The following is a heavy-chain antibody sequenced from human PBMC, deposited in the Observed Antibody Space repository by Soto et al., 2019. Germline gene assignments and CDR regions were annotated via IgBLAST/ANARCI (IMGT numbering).Heavy chain of an antibody. Sequence: ASVKVSCKASGYTFTSYAMHWVRQAPGQRLEWMGWINAGNGNTKYSQKFQGRVTITRDTSASTAYMELSSLRSEDTAVYYCARDNRMVRGPYYYYGMDVWGQGTTVTAP. CDR1: GYTFTSYA. D-gene: IGHD3-10*01. CDR3: ARDNRMVRGPYYYYGMDV. CDR2: INAGNGNT. J-gene: IGHJ6*02. V-gene: IGHV1-3*01.